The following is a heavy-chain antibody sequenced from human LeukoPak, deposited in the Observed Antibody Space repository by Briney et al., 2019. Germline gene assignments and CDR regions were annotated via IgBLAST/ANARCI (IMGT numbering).Heavy chain of an antibody. V-gene: IGHV4-39*07. CDR2: IYYSGST. D-gene: IGHD5-18*01. CDR3: ARGPLGRGYSYGGRQYFDY. Sequence: SETLSLTCTVSGGSISSSSYYWGWIRQPPGKGLEWIGSIYYSGSTYYNPSLKSRVTISVDTSKNQFSLKLSSVTAADTAVYYCARGPLGRGYSYGGRQYFDYWGQGTLVTVSS. CDR1: GGSISSSSYY. J-gene: IGHJ4*02.